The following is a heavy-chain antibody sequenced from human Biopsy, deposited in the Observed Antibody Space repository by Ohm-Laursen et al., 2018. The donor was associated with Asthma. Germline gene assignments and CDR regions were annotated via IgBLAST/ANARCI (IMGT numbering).Heavy chain of an antibody. CDR2: ISYDGSNK. CDR1: GLTFRNYG. J-gene: IGHJ4*02. Sequence: SLRLSCAASGLTFRNYGMHWVRQAPGKELEWVACISYDGSNKYYADSVKGRSTISRDNSKNTLYLQMNSLRAEDTAVYYCSREEPTSGWYQGSILRWGQGTLVTVSS. CDR3: SREEPTSGWYQGSILR. D-gene: IGHD6-19*01. V-gene: IGHV3-30*03.